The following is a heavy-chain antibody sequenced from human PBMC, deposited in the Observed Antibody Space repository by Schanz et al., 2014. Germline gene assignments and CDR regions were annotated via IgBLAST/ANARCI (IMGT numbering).Heavy chain of an antibody. CDR2: IIPILGIA. V-gene: IGHV1-69*02. CDR3: ARGGGPEDVFDI. D-gene: IGHD2-15*01. CDR1: GGTFNSYT. J-gene: IGHJ3*02. Sequence: QVQLVQSGAEVKKPGSSMKVSCKASGGTFNSYTINWVRQAPGQGLEWMGRIIPILGIANYAQKFQGRVTLTTDTSTSTAYMELRNLRSDDTAVYYCARGGGPEDVFDIWGQGTILTVSS.